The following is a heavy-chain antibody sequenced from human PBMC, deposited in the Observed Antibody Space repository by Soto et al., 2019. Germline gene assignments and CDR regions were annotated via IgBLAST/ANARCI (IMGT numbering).Heavy chain of an antibody. CDR2: INISGRMT. D-gene: IGHD2-15*01. V-gene: IGHV3-11*01. Sequence: QVQLVESGGGLVKPGGSLRLSCAGAGFIFRAYFMTWIRQSPGKGLECVADINISGRMTHYADSVKGRFTMSRDNDKKSLYLQMDSLRVGDTDVYYCARLGVASHHFDHWGQGTLVTVSS. J-gene: IGHJ4*02. CDR1: GFIFRAYF. CDR3: ARLGVASHHFDH.